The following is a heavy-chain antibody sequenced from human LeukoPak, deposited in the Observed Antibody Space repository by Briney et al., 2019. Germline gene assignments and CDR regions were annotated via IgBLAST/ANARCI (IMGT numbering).Heavy chain of an antibody. J-gene: IGHJ3*02. V-gene: IGHV3-74*01. Sequence: GGSLRLSCAASEFTISRYWMHWVHQAPGKGLVWVSNINNDGSITTYADSVKGRFTISRDNVKNMLFLQMNSLGAEDTALYYCARGWNTTPRSGFDIWGLGTMVTVSS. D-gene: IGHD1/OR15-1a*01. CDR2: INNDGSIT. CDR3: ARGWNTTPRSGFDI. CDR1: EFTISRYW.